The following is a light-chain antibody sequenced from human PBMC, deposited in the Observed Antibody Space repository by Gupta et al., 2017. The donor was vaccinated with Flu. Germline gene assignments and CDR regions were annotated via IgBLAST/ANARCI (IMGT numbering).Light chain of an antibody. CDR1: QGISDS. J-gene: IGKJ2*01. Sequence: DIQMTQSPSSLSASVGDRVTIKCRASQGISDSLAWFQQKPGKAPKSLIYAASNLQSGVPSKFSGSGSVTDFTLTISSLQPEDFATYYCQQYYTYPYTFGQGTKLEIK. CDR3: QQYYTYPYT. CDR2: AAS. V-gene: IGKV1-16*02.